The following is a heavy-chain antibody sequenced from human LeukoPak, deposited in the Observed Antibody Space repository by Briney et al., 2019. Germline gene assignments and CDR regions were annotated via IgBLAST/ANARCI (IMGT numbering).Heavy chain of an antibody. Sequence: GGSLTLTCAASGFTFSSYAMICVRQAPGQGLERVLANCGNDVSTYYADSVERRFTISRDNSKNALYLQMNSLRAEDMAVYYCAKRSFWSGDFDYWGQGTLVTVSS. V-gene: IGHV3-23*01. J-gene: IGHJ4*02. CDR1: GFTFSSYA. D-gene: IGHD3-3*01. CDR2: NCGNDVST. CDR3: AKRSFWSGDFDY.